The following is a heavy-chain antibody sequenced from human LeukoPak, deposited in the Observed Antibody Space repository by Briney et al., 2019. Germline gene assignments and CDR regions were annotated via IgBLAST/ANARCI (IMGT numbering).Heavy chain of an antibody. CDR3: AREMAYYDFWSSDY. CDR1: GYTFTSYA. V-gene: IGHV7-4-1*02. Sequence: ASVKVSCKASGYTFTSYAMNWVRRAPGQGLEWMGWINTNTGNPTYAQGFTGRFVFSLDTSVSTAYLQISSLKAEDTAVYYCAREMAYYDFWSSDYWGQGTLVTVSS. D-gene: IGHD3-3*01. J-gene: IGHJ4*02. CDR2: INTNTGNP.